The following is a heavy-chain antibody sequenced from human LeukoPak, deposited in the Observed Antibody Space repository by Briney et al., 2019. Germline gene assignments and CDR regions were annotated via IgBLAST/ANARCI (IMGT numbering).Heavy chain of an antibody. D-gene: IGHD2-2*01. Sequence: KSSETLSLTCSVSGASIISNYWTWIRQPPGKGLECIGNIYYSGTTNYNPSLKSRVTISVDQSKKQFSLNLISVTAADTAVYFCALAHCSRTTCYDLDYFYYYMDVWGKGTTVSVSS. CDR1: GASIISNY. CDR2: IYYSGTT. CDR3: ALAHCSRTTCYDLDYFYYYMDV. V-gene: IGHV4-59*01. J-gene: IGHJ6*03.